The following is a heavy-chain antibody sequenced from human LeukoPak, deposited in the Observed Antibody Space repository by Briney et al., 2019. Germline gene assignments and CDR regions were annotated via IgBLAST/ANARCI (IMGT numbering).Heavy chain of an antibody. V-gene: IGHV3-33*06. CDR3: VKDTHYGDYLLVN. J-gene: IGHJ4*02. Sequence: GRSLRLSCAASGFTFSSYGMHWVRQAPGKGLEWVAVIWYDGSNKYYADSVKGRFTISRDNSKNTLYLQMSSLRAEDTAVYYCVKDTHYGDYLLVNWGQGTLVTVSS. CDR1: GFTFSSYG. CDR2: IWYDGSNK. D-gene: IGHD4-17*01.